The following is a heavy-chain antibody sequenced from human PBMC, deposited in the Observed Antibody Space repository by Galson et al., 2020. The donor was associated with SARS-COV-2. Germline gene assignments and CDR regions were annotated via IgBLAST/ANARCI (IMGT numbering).Heavy chain of an antibody. CDR2: IHTTGST. CDR3: ARSHDRSGNAFDI. CDR1: GGSISSGSYY. D-gene: IGHD3-22*01. J-gene: IGHJ3*02. V-gene: IGHV4-61*02. Sequence: SETLSLTCTVSGGSISSGSYYWIWIRQPAGKELEWIGRIHTTGSTNYNPSLKSRVTISVDTSRNHVSLSLSSVTAAATAVYYWARSHDRSGNAFDIRGQGKRVTVSS.